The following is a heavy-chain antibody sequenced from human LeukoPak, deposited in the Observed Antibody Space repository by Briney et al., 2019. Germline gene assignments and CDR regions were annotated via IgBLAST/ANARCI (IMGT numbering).Heavy chain of an antibody. Sequence: GGSLRLSCAASGFTFSNYEMNWVRQAPGKGLEWVSYISSSGSTIYYADSVKGRFTISRDNAKNSLYLQMNSLRAEDTAVYYCARNSYCSSTSCYGRYYYYYYGMDVWGKGTTVTVSS. CDR2: ISSSGSTI. J-gene: IGHJ6*04. D-gene: IGHD2-2*01. V-gene: IGHV3-48*03. CDR1: GFTFSNYE. CDR3: ARNSYCSSTSCYGRYYYYYYGMDV.